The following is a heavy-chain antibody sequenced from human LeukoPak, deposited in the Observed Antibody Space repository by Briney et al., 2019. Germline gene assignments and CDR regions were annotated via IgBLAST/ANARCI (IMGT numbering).Heavy chain of an antibody. J-gene: IGHJ4*02. CDR1: GGSISRTNYY. Sequence: SETLSLTCTVSGGSISRTNYYWGWIRQPPGKGLEWIGYIYYSGSTNYNPSLKSRVTISVDTSKNQFSLKLSSVTAADTAVYYCARAHPTPLRVPAAHSLFDYWGQGTLVTVSS. V-gene: IGHV4-61*05. D-gene: IGHD2-2*01. CDR2: IYYSGST. CDR3: ARAHPTPLRVPAAHSLFDY.